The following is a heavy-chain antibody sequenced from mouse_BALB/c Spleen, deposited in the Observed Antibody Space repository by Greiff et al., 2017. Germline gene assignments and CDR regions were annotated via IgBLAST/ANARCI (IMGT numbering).Heavy chain of an antibody. CDR1: GFTFSSYG. V-gene: IGHV5-6-3*01. D-gene: IGHD1-1*01. Sequence: EVKLMESGGGLVQPGGSLKLSCAASGFTFSSYGMSWVRQTPDKRLELVATINSNGGSTYYPDSVKGRFTISRDNAKNTLYLQMSSLKSEDTAMYYCARDYHYYGSSYSLWYFDVWGAGTTVTVSS. J-gene: IGHJ1*01. CDR3: ARDYHYYGSSYSLWYFDV. CDR2: INSNGGST.